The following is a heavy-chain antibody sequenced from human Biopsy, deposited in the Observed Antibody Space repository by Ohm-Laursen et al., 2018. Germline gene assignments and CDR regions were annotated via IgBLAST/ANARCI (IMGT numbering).Heavy chain of an antibody. V-gene: IGHV4-39*02. CDR3: AREYFYGLGTSNYFFDS. CDR1: GGSIRSPDHR. D-gene: IGHD3-10*01. CDR2: IFYCWTM. Sequence: SETLSLTCTVSGGSIRSPDHRWDWVRRAPRKGLEWIGNIFYCWTMFYNPSLTRRVTMDLDTSSNQFSLKLKSVISADTAVYFCAREYFYGLGTSNYFFDSWGQGALVTVSS. J-gene: IGHJ4*02.